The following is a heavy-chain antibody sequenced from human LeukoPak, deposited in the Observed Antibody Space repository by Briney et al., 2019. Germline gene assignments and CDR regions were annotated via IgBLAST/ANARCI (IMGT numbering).Heavy chain of an antibody. D-gene: IGHD1-26*01. CDR1: GGSISSYY. CDR2: IYYSGST. CDR3: AISTAGFDY. Sequence: PSETLSLTCTVSGGSISSYYWSWIRQPPGKGLEWIGYIYYSGSTNYNPSLKSRVPISVDTSQNKFSLKMSYVTAADMAVYYCAISTAGFDYWGQGTLVTVSS. V-gene: IGHV4-59*01. J-gene: IGHJ4*02.